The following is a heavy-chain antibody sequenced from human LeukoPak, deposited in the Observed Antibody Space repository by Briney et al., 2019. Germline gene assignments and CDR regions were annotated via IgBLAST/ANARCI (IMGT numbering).Heavy chain of an antibody. J-gene: IGHJ3*02. V-gene: IGHV3-74*01. CDR3: ATGPYSAFEM. D-gene: IGHD2-21*01. CDR1: GFTFTDFW. Sequence: GGSLRLSCAASGFTFTDFWMHWVRQAPGGGLAWASRVKGDEISTLYADSVKGRFTISRDNAKNTLYLQMNSLRADDTALYYCATGPYSAFEMWGQGTMVTVSS. CDR2: VKGDEIST.